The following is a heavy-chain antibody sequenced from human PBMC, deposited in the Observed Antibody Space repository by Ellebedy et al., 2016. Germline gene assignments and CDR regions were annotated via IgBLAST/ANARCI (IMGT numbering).Heavy chain of an antibody. V-gene: IGHV3-23*05. D-gene: IGHD1-26*01. Sequence: GESLKISCVASGFTFSSYAMTWVRQAPGKGLEWVSAIDKSAYNTYYADSVKGRFTVSRDNSKNTVFLRMNSLRAEDTALYYCAQNPPYDVRPKDPAGTYLIYFDYWGQGTLVTVSS. CDR3: AQNPPYDVRPKDPAGTYLIYFDY. CDR1: GFTFSSYA. J-gene: IGHJ4*02. CDR2: IDKSAYNT.